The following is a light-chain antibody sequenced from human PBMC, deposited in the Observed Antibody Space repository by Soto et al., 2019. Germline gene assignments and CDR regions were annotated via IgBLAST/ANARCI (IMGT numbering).Light chain of an antibody. Sequence: EVVMTQSPATLSVSPGEGVTLSCRANQGIGDTLAWYQHKPGQTPRLLIYDTSTRATGVPARFSGSRSGPEFTLTINSLQPEDVATYYCQKYNSAPWTFGQGTKVEIK. CDR3: QKYNSAPWT. J-gene: IGKJ1*01. CDR1: QGIGDT. CDR2: DTS. V-gene: IGKV3-15*01.